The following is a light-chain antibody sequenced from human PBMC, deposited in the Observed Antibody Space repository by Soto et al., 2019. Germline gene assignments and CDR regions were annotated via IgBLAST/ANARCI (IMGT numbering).Light chain of an antibody. V-gene: IGKV3-20*01. CDR1: QSVSSSY. J-gene: IGKJ1*01. CDR2: GAS. CDR3: QQYGSART. Sequence: EIVLTQSPGTLSLSPGERATLSCRASQSVSSSYLAWYQQKPGQAPRFLIYGASSRATVIPDRFNGSGSGTDFTLTISRLEPEDFAVYYCQQYGSARTFGQGTKVQIK.